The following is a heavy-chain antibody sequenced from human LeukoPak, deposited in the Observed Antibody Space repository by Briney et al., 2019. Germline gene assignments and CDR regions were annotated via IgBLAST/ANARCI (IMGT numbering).Heavy chain of an antibody. Sequence: TGGSLRLSCAASGFTFSSYWMHWVRQAPGKGLVWVSRINSYGSSTSYADSVKGRFTISRDNAKNTLYLQMNSLRAEDTAVYYCARETKIAFGVVIPFDYWGQGTLVTVSS. D-gene: IGHD3-3*01. CDR1: GFTFSSYW. V-gene: IGHV3-74*01. J-gene: IGHJ4*02. CDR3: ARETKIAFGVVIPFDY. CDR2: INSYGSST.